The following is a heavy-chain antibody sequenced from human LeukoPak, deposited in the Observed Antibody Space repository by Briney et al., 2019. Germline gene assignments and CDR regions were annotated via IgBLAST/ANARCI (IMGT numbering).Heavy chain of an antibody. CDR1: GYTFTGYY. V-gene: IGHV1-2*02. CDR3: ARDLYPDAFDI. Sequence: ASVKVSCKASGYTFTGYYMHWVRQAPGQGLEWMGWINPNSGGTNYEQKFQGRVTMTRDTSISTAYMELSRLRSDDTAVYYCARDLYPDAFDIWGQGTMVTVSS. J-gene: IGHJ3*02. D-gene: IGHD2-15*01. CDR2: INPNSGGT.